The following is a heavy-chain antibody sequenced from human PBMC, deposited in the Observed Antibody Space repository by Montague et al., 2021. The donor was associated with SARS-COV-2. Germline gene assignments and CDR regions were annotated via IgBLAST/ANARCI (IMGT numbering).Heavy chain of an antibody. D-gene: IGHD6-6*01. V-gene: IGHV3-48*04. CDR2: ISSSSSTI. Sequence: SLRLSCAASGFTFSSYSMNWVRQAPGKGLEWVSYISSSSSTIYYADSVKGRFTISRDNAKNSLYLQMNSLRAEDTAAYYCARDRLVKYVDYYYYYGMGVWGQGTTVTVSS. CDR1: GFTFSSYS. J-gene: IGHJ6*02. CDR3: ARDRLVKYVDYYYYYGMGV.